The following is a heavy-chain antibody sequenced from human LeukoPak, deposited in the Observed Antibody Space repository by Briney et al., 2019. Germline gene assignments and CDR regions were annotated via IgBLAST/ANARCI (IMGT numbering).Heavy chain of an antibody. V-gene: IGHV3-21*01. D-gene: IGHD6-13*01. CDR1: GFTFSSYS. CDR2: ISSSSSYI. CDR3: ARDQTAAFDY. J-gene: IGHJ4*02. Sequence: GGSLRLSCAASGFTFSSYSMNWVRQAPGKGLEWVSSISSSSSYIYYTDSVKGRFTISRDNAKNSLYLQMNSLRAEDTAVYYCARDQTAAFDYWGQGTLVTVSS.